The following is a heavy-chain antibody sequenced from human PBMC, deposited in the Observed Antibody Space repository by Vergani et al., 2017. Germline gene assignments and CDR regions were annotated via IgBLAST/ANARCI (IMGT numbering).Heavy chain of an antibody. D-gene: IGHD3-10*01. CDR1: GGSFSGYY. CDR2: INHSGST. CDR3: ARGPVGTMVRGVFDY. Sequence: QVQLQQWGAGLLKPSETLSLTCAVYGGSFSGYYWSWIRQPPGKWLEWIGEINHSGSTNYNPSLKSRVTISVDTSKNQFSLKLSSVTAADTAVYYCARGPVGTMVRGVFDYWGQGTLVTVSS. J-gene: IGHJ4*02. V-gene: IGHV4-34*01.